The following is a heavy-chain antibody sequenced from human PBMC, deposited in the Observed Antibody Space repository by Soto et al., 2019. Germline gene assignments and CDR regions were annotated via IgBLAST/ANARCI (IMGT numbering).Heavy chain of an antibody. Sequence: EVQLLESGGGLVQPGGSLRLSCAASGFTFSSYAMSWVRQAPGKGLEWVSAISGSGGSTYYADSMKGQFTISRDNSKNTLYLQMNSLRAEDTAVYYCAKSPSRGYDPLWGQGTLVTFSS. CDR2: ISGSGGST. CDR1: GFTFSSYA. CDR3: AKSPSRGYDPL. D-gene: IGHD3-3*01. J-gene: IGHJ4*02. V-gene: IGHV3-23*01.